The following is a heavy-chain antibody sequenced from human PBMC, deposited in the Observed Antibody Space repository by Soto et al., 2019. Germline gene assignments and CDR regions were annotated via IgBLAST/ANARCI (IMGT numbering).Heavy chain of an antibody. CDR3: ARDSAGGYRYGSIYFDY. D-gene: IGHD5-18*01. Sequence: QVQLVQSGAEVKKPGSSVKVSCKASGGTFSSYTISWVRQAPGQGLEWMGRIIPILGIANYAQKFQGRVTITADNSTSTAYMELSSLRSEDTAVYYCARDSAGGYRYGSIYFDYWGQGTLVTVSS. CDR2: IIPILGIA. CDR1: GGTFSSYT. J-gene: IGHJ4*02. V-gene: IGHV1-69*08.